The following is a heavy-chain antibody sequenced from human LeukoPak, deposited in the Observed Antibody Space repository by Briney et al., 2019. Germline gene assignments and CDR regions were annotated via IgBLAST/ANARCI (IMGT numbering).Heavy chain of an antibody. CDR3: ARAHLIAAAGYNWLDP. D-gene: IGHD6-13*01. V-gene: IGHV1-2*02. CDR2: INPNSGAT. Sequence: ASVKVSCKASGYTFTAFYMHWVRQAPGQGLEWMGWINPNSGATNYAQKFQGRVTMTRDTSISTAYMELSRLRSEDTAVYYCARAHLIAAAGYNWLDPWGQGTLVTVSS. CDR1: GYTFTAFY. J-gene: IGHJ5*02.